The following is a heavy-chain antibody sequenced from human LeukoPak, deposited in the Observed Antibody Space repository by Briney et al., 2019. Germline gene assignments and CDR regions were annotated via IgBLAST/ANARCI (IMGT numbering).Heavy chain of an antibody. V-gene: IGHV5-51*01. CDR3: ATHTAMDPYYFDY. CDR1: GYIFTSYW. J-gene: IGHJ4*02. D-gene: IGHD5-18*01. CDR2: IYPGDSDT. Sequence: GESLKISCKGSGYIFTSYWIGWVRQMPGKGLEWMGIIYPGDSDTRYSPSFQGQVTISADKSISTAYLQWSSLKASDTAMYYCATHTAMDPYYFDYWGQGTLVTVSS.